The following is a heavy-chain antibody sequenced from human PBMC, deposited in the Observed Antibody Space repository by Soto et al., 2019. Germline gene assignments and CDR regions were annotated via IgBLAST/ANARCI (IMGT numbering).Heavy chain of an antibody. V-gene: IGHV4-34*01. CDR1: GGSFSGYY. D-gene: IGHD3-3*01. Sequence: QVQLQQWGAGLLKPSETLSLTCAVYGGSFSGYYWSWIRQPPGKGLEWIGEINHSGSTNYNPSLKSRVTISVDTSKNQFSLKLSSVTAADMAVYYCARGPHYDFWSGYYNRFLNYYYGMDVWGQGTTVTVSS. CDR2: INHSGST. J-gene: IGHJ6*02. CDR3: ARGPHYDFWSGYYNRFLNYYYGMDV.